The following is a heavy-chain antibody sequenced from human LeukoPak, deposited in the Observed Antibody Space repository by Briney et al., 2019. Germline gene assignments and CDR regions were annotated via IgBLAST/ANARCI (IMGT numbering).Heavy chain of an antibody. CDR2: ISYDGSNK. V-gene: IGHV3-30-3*01. J-gene: IGHJ4*02. D-gene: IGHD3-22*01. CDR3: AKVGGYYYDSSGYYYFDY. Sequence: GRSLRLSCAASGFTFSNYAMHWVRQAPGKGLEWVAVISYDGSNKYYADSVKGRFTISRDNSKNTLYLQMNSLRAEDTAVYYCAKVGGYYYDSSGYYYFDYWGQGTLVTVSS. CDR1: GFTFSNYA.